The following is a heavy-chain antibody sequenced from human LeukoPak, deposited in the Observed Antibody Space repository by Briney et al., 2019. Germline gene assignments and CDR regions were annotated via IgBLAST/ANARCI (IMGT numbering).Heavy chain of an antibody. D-gene: IGHD1-26*01. CDR3: ASIRGTFGY. J-gene: IGHJ4*02. V-gene: IGHV3-72*01. CDR1: GFTFSDHF. Sequence: GGSLRLSCAASGFTFSDHFLDWVRQAPGKGLEWVGRTRNKANSYITEYAAAVKGRFTIPRDDSKNSLYLQMSSLKTDDTAMYYCASIRGTFGYWGQGTLVTVSS. CDR2: TRNKANSYIT.